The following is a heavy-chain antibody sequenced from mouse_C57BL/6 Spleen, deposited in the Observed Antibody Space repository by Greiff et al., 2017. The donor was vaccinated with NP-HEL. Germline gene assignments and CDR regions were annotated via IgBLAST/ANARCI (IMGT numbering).Heavy chain of an antibody. CDR1: GFTFSSYT. D-gene: IGHD1-1*01. CDR2: ISGGGGNT. V-gene: IGHV5-9*01. J-gene: IGHJ4*01. Sequence: EVMLVESGGGLVKPGGSLKLSCAASGFTFSSYTMSWVRQTPEKRLEWVATISGGGGNTYYPDSVKGRFTISRDNAKNTLYLQMSSLRSEDTALYYCARRHYYGSSYAMEYWGQGTSVTVSS. CDR3: ARRHYYGSSYAMEY.